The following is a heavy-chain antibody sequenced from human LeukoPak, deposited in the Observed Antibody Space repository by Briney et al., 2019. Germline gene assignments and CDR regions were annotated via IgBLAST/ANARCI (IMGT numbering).Heavy chain of an antibody. CDR3: ARGPQWRGDSYYMDV. D-gene: IGHD6-19*01. J-gene: IGHJ6*03. CDR1: GYTFTNFD. V-gene: IGHV1-8*01. Sequence: ASVKVSCKASGYTFTNFDINWVRPATGQGLEGMGWMNPNSGNKGYAQKFQGRVTMTMITSITTAYMELSSLRSEDTAVYYCARGPQWRGDSYYMDVWGRGTTVTVSS. CDR2: MNPNSGNK.